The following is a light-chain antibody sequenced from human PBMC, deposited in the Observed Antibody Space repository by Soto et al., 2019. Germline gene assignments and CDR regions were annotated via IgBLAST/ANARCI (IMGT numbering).Light chain of an antibody. V-gene: IGKV1-39*01. Sequence: TQSPSSLSASVVDRVTISCRASQSISSYLNWYQQKPGKAPKLLIYAASSLQSGVPSRFSGSGSGTEFTLTITSLQPDDFATYYCQHYNPYSGPFGQGTKVDIK. CDR3: QHYNPYSGP. J-gene: IGKJ1*01. CDR2: AAS. CDR1: QSISSY.